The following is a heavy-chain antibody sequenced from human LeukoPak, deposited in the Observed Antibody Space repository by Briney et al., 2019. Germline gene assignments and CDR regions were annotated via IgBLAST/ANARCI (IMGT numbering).Heavy chain of an antibody. CDR2: INSDGSST. CDR1: GFTFSSYW. D-gene: IGHD3-3*01. V-gene: IGHV3-74*01. CDR3: AREAIYDFWSGYSSNYYYGMDV. Sequence: QTGGSLRLSCAASGFTFSSYWMHWVRQAPGKGLVWVSRINSDGSSTSYADSVKGRFTISRDNAKNTLYLHMNSLRAEDTAVYYCAREAIYDFWSGYSSNYYYGMDVWGQGTTVTVSS. J-gene: IGHJ6*02.